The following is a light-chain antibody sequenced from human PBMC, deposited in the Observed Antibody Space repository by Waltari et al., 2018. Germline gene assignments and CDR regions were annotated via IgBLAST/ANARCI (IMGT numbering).Light chain of an antibody. CDR1: SSDVGAYDY. CDR3: CSYAGTYANYV. CDR2: DVN. V-gene: IGLV2-11*01. Sequence: QSALIQPRAVSRSPGQSVIISCTGASSDVGAYDYVSWYQQHPGKAPTLIIYDVNNLPPVFPDRFPGSKSRNPASLTISGLQADDEADYYCCSYAGTYANYVFGTGSKLT. J-gene: IGLJ1*01.